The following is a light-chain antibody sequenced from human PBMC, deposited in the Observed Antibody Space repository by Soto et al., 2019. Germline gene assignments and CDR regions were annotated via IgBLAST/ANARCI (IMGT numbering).Light chain of an antibody. Sequence: QSVLTPPPSVSGAPGQSVTISCTGTSSDVGGYSYVSWYQQHPGKAPKLMIYDVSKRPSGVPDRFSGSKSGNTASLTISGLQAEDEADYYCCSDAGSYTYVFGTGTRSP. J-gene: IGLJ1*01. CDR1: SSDVGGYSY. CDR2: DVS. CDR3: CSDAGSYTYV. V-gene: IGLV2-11*01.